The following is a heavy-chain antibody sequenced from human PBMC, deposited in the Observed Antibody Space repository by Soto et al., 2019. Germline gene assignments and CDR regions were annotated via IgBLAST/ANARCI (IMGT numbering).Heavy chain of an antibody. CDR2: LSRGGGST. D-gene: IGHD5-12*01. CDR3: ARDGQYRTDGFDI. CDR1: GFTYSSHG. V-gene: IGHV3-23*01. Sequence: EAQLLESGGELIQPGGSLRLSCAASGFTYSSHGMSWVRQAPGKGLEWIAGLSRGGGSTYYADSVKGRFTISRDNSKNTVDLIRNSLRVEDTALYYCARDGQYRTDGFDIWGRGTMVTVSS. J-gene: IGHJ3*02.